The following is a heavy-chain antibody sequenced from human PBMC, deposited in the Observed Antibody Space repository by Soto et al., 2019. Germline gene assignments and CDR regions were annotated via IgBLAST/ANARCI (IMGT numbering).Heavy chain of an antibody. Sequence: SVKVSCKASGVAFSSYAISWVRQAPGQGLEWMGGIIPIFGTANYAQKFQGRVTITADESTSTAYMELSSLRSEDTAVYYCAREYRKGSGSYYRHYGMDVWGQGPTVTVSS. CDR1: GVAFSSYA. CDR2: IIPIFGTA. CDR3: AREYRKGSGSYYRHYGMDV. V-gene: IGHV1-69*13. J-gene: IGHJ6*02. D-gene: IGHD3-10*01.